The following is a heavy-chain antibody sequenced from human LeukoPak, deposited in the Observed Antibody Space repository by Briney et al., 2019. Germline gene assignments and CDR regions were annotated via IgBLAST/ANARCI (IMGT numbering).Heavy chain of an antibody. V-gene: IGHV4-4*09. D-gene: IGHD1-7*01. CDR1: GGSISSYY. Sequence: PSETLSLTCTVSGGSISSYYWSWIRQPPGKGLEWIGYIYTSGSTNYNPSLKSRVALSVDTSKNQFSLKLRSVTAADTAVYYCARHRPRWNYEGLCFDYWGQGTLVTVSS. CDR2: IYTSGST. J-gene: IGHJ4*02. CDR3: ARHRPRWNYEGLCFDY.